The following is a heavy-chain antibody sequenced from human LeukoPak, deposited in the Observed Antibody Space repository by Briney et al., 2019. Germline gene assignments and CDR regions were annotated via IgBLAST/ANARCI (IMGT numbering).Heavy chain of an antibody. V-gene: IGHV4-59*06. D-gene: IGHD6-13*01. CDR2: IYYSGST. CDR3: ARAIAAATFDY. J-gene: IGHJ4*02. Sequence: SETLSLTCTVSGGSISSYYWSWIRQHPGKGLEWIGYIYYSGSTYYNPSLKSRVTISVDTSKNQFSLKLSSVTAADTAVYYCARAIAAATFDYWGQGTLVTVSS. CDR1: GGSISSYY.